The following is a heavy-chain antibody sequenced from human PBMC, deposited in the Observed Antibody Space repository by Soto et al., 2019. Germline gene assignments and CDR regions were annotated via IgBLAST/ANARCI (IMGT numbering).Heavy chain of an antibody. CDR3: ASTGHSFPFVDP. Sequence: PGGSVRLSCAASGFTFSSYSMNWVRQAPGKGLEWVSSISSSSSYIYYADSVKGRFTISRDNAKNSLYLQMNSLRAEDTAVYYCASTGHSFPFVDPWGQGTLVTVSS. J-gene: IGHJ5*02. CDR2: ISSSSSYI. D-gene: IGHD4-4*01. CDR1: GFTFSSYS. V-gene: IGHV3-21*01.